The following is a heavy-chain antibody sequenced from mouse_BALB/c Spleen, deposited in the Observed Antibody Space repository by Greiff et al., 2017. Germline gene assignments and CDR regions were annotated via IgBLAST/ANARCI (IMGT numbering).Heavy chain of an antibody. V-gene: IGHV5-17*02. CDR1: GFTFSSFG. Sequence: EVKLMESGGGLVQPGGSRKLSCAASGFTFSSFGMHWVRQAPEKGLEWVAYISSGSSTIYYADTVKGRFTISRDNPKNTLFLQMTSLRSEDTAMYYCARSPYYGNAMDYWGQGTSVTVSS. CDR3: ARSPYYGNAMDY. J-gene: IGHJ4*01. D-gene: IGHD2-10*01. CDR2: ISSGSSTI.